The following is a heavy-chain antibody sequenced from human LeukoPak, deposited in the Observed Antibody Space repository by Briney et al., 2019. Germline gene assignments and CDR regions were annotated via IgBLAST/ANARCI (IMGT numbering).Heavy chain of an antibody. J-gene: IGHJ3*02. CDR3: ARERDGYNYRAFDI. V-gene: IGHV4-59*01. CDR2: IYYSGST. D-gene: IGHD5-24*01. Sequence: SETLSLTCTVSGDSISSYYWSWIRQPPGKGLEWIGYIYYSGSTNYNPSLKSRVTISVDTSKNQFSLELSSVTAADTAVYYCARERDGYNYRAFDIWGQGTMVTVSS. CDR1: GDSISSYY.